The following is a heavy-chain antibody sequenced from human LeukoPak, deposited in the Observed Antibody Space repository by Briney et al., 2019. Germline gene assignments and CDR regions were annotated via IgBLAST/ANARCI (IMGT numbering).Heavy chain of an antibody. V-gene: IGHV3-30*18. CDR2: ISYDGSNK. CDR1: GFTFSSYS. J-gene: IGHJ4*02. CDR3: AKDPLRYFDSYPPFDY. Sequence: GSLRLSCAASGFTFSSYSMNWVRQAPGKGLEWVAVISYDGSNKYYADSVKGRFTISRDNSKNTLYLQMNSLRAEDTAVYYCAKDPLRYFDSYPPFDYWGQGTLVTVSS. D-gene: IGHD3-9*01.